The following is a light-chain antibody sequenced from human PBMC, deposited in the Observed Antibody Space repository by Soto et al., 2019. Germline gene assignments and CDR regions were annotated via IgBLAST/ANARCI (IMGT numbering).Light chain of an antibody. CDR3: QQRSNWPYT. J-gene: IGKJ2*01. CDR1: QSVSSY. CDR2: DAS. Sequence: EIVLTQSPATLSLSPGERATLSCRASQSVSSYLAWYQQKPVQAPRLLIYDASNRATGIPARFSGSGSGTDFTLTISSLEPEDFAVYYCQQRSNWPYTFGQGTKLDIK. V-gene: IGKV3-11*01.